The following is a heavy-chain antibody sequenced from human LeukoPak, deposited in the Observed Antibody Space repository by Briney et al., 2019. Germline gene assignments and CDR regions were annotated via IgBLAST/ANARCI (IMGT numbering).Heavy chain of an antibody. J-gene: IGHJ6*02. CDR3: ARERDYSNAYVMDV. D-gene: IGHD4-11*01. V-gene: IGHV4-4*07. CDR2: IYTSGST. Sequence: SETLSLICNVSGGSISSYDWSWIRQPAGKGLEWIGRIYTSGSTDYNPSLKSRVTMSLDTSKNQYSLNLSSVTAADTAVYYCARERDYSNAYVMDVWGQGTTVTVSS. CDR1: GGSISSYD.